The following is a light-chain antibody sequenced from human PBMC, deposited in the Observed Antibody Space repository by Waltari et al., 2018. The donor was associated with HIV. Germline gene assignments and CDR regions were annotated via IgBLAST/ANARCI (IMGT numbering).Light chain of an antibody. CDR2: GAS. J-gene: IGKJ3*01. CDR3: QQYNNWPPFT. V-gene: IGKV3-15*01. CDR1: VRVSSN. Sequence: EIVMTQSPATLSVSPGERDTRSCTPSVRVSSNLARYQQKPGQAPRLLINGASTRAPGIPARFSGSGSGTEFTLTISSLQSEDFAVYYCQQYNNWPPFTFGPGTRVEIK.